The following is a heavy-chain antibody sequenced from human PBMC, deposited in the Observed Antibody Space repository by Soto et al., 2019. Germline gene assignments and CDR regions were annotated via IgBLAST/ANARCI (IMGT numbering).Heavy chain of an antibody. V-gene: IGHV4-39*01. J-gene: IGHJ4*02. CDR1: GESISSSSYY. CDR3: ARQRTTVVTQAYFDH. CDR2: IYYSGRT. Sequence: PSETLSSCVVSGESISSSSYYWGWIRQPPGKGLEWIGSIYYSGRTYYNPSFKSRVTISIDTSKNQFSLKLSSVTATDTAVYYCARQRTTVVTQAYFDHWGQGALVTVSS. D-gene: IGHD2-21*02.